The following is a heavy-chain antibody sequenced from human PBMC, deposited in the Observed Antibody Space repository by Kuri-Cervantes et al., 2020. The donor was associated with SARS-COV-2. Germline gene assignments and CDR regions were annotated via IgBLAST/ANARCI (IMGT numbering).Heavy chain of an antibody. CDR1: GFIFSSCA. CDR2: ISSSTIYM. CDR3: YSGYDLAY. D-gene: IGHD5-12*01. V-gene: IGHV3-21*01. Sequence: GESLKISCAASGFIFSSCAMSWVRQAPGKGLEWASSISSSTIYMYYADSVQGRFTISRDNAKNSLYLQMNSLRAEDTAVYYCYSGYDLAYWGQGALVTVSS. J-gene: IGHJ4*02.